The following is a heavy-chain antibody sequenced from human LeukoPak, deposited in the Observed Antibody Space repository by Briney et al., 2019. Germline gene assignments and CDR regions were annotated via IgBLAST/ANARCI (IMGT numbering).Heavy chain of an antibody. V-gene: IGHV4-34*01. Sequence: SETLSLTCAVYGGSFSGYYGSWIRQPPGKGLEWIGEIKHSGSTNYNPSLKSRITISVDTSKNQFSLKLSSVTVADTAAYYCARGHSIAARRFDYWGQGTLVTVSS. CDR3: ARGHSIAARRFDY. J-gene: IGHJ4*02. D-gene: IGHD6-6*01. CDR2: IKHSGST. CDR1: GGSFSGYY.